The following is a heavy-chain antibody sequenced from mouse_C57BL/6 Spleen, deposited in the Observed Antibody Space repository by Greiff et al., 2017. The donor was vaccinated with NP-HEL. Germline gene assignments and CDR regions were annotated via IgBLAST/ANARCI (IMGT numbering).Heavy chain of an antibody. V-gene: IGHV1-76*01. J-gene: IGHJ2*01. CDR3: ARSTRNTAYYLDY. CDR2: IYPGSGNT. D-gene: IGHD2-4*01. CDR1: GYTFTDYY. Sequence: QVQLKESGAELVRPGASVKLSCKASGYTFTDYYINWVKQRPGQGLEWIARIYPGSGNTYYNEKFKGKATLTAEKSSSTAYMQLSSLTSEDSAVYFCARSTRNTAYYLDYWGQGTTLTVSS.